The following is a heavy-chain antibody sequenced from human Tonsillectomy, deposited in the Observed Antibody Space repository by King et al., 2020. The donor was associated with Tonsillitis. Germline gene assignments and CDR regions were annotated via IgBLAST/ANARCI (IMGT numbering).Heavy chain of an antibody. CDR1: GFTFSNYW. CDR3: ARDPNSSSQGYYYGMDV. J-gene: IGHJ6*04. D-gene: IGHD6-6*01. V-gene: IGHV3-7*01. CDR2: IKQDGSEK. Sequence: EVQLVESGGGLVQPGGSLRLSCAASGFTFSNYWMSWVRQAPGKGLEWVANIKQDGSEKYYVDSVKGRFTISRDNAKSSLYLQMNSLRAEDTAVYYCARDPNSSSQGYYYGMDVWGKGTTVTVSS.